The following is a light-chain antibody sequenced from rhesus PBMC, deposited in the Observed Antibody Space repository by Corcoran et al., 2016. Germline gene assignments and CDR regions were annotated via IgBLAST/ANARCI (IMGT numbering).Light chain of an antibody. V-gene: IGKV1-25*01. CDR2: EAS. CDR1: QGITND. J-gene: IGKJ4*01. Sequence: DIQMTQSPSSLSASVGDRVTITCRASQGITNDLAWYQQKPGETPKLLIYEASSLQSGIPSRFSGSGSGTDFTLTISNLQSEDFATYYCQHYYSIPPTFGGGTKVEIK. CDR3: QHYYSIPPT.